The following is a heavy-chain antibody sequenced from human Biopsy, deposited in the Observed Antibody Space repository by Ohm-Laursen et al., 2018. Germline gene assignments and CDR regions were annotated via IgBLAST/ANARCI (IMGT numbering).Heavy chain of an antibody. V-gene: IGHV3-9*01. J-gene: IGHJ4*02. CDR2: ISWNSNNI. CDR1: GFTFNDYA. CDR3: AKDTFANLRGPSGWYGVDY. Sequence: SLRLSCTASGFTFNDYAMHWVRQAPGKGLEWVSGISWNSNNIVYADSVKGRFTISRDNARNSLYLQIKSLRTEDTAFYYCAKDTFANLRGPSGWYGVDYWGQGTMVTVSS. D-gene: IGHD6-19*01.